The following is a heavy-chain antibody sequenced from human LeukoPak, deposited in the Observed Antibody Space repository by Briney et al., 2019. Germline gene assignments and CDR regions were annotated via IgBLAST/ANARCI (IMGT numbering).Heavy chain of an antibody. CDR2: IKQDGSEK. CDR1: GFTFSSYW. D-gene: IGHD2-2*01. CDR3: ARLKLLWSNYFDY. J-gene: IGHJ4*02. Sequence: GGSLRLSCAASGFTFSSYWMSWVRQAPGKGLEWVANIKQDGSEKYYVDSVKGRFTISRDNAKNSLYLQMNSLRAEDTAVYYCARLKLLWSNYFDYWGQGTLVTVSS. V-gene: IGHV3-7*01.